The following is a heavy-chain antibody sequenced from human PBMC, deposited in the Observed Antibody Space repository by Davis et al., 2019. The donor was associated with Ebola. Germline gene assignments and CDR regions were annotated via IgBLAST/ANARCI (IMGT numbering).Heavy chain of an antibody. CDR3: ARAQRYSSSSKFNN. D-gene: IGHD6-6*01. CDR2: INHSGST. V-gene: IGHV4-34*01. Sequence: MPAGSLTLSCAVYGWSFSGYYWSWIRQPPGKGLEWIGEINHSGSTNYNQSLKSRVTISVDTSKNQFSLKLSSVTAADTAVYYCARAQRYSSSSKFNNWGQGTLVTVSS. CDR1: GWSFSGYY. J-gene: IGHJ4*02.